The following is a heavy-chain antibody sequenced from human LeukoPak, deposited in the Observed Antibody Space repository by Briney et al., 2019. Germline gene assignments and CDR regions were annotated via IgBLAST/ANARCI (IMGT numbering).Heavy chain of an antibody. CDR1: GYTFIGHY. J-gene: IGHJ4*02. V-gene: IGHV1-18*04. D-gene: IGHD3-16*02. CDR3: ARARSLYDYVWGSYPGHSDY. CDR2: ISAYNGNT. Sequence: VKVSCKASGYTFIGHYMHWVRQAPGQGLEWMGWISAYNGNTNYAQKLQGRVTMTTDTSTSTAYMELRSLRSDDTAVYYCARARSLYDYVWGSYPGHSDYWGQGTLVTVSS.